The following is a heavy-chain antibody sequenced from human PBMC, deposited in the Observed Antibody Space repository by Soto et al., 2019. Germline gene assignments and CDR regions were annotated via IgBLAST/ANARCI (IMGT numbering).Heavy chain of an antibody. CDR2: ISWDDRK. V-gene: IGHV2-5*02. CDR3: AHRLPVYDFGYYYGLDV. CDR1: GFSLTSNGVI. Sequence: ITLQESGPTLVKPTQTLTLTCTFSGFSLTSNGVIVGWIRQPPGKALEWLALISWDDRKRYRPSLKTRLTITHDTPKHQVVLAMTNIDDVDTATYYCAHRLPVYDFGYYYGLDVWGQGITVTVSS. J-gene: IGHJ6*02. D-gene: IGHD3-3*01.